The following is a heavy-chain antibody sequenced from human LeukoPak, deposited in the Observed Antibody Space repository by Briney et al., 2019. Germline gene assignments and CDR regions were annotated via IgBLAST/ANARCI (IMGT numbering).Heavy chain of an antibody. V-gene: IGHV3-30*04. CDR1: GFTFSSYA. Sequence: GRSLRLSCAASGFTFSSYAMHWVRQAPGKGLEWVAVISYDGSNKYYADSVKGRFTISRDNSKDKLYLQMNSLRAEDTAVYYCAAKGAYSSGWYYYYYGMDVWGKGTTVTVSS. CDR3: AAKGAYSSGWYYYYYGMDV. J-gene: IGHJ6*04. D-gene: IGHD6-19*01. CDR2: ISYDGSNK.